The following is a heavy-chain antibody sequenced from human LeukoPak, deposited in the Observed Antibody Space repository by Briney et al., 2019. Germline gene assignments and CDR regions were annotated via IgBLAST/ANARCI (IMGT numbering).Heavy chain of an antibody. CDR2: ISSRSHYI. Sequence: PGGSLRLSCAASGFTFSTYSMNWVRQAPGKGLEWVSSISSRSHYIYYADSVEGRFTISRDNAKNSLYLQMNSLRAEDTAVYYCSGLYNYGMDVWGQGTTVTVSS. CDR3: SGLYNYGMDV. J-gene: IGHJ6*02. CDR1: GFTFSTYS. V-gene: IGHV3-21*01.